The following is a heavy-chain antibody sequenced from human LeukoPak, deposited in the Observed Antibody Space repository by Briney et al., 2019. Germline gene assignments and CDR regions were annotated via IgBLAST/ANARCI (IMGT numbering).Heavy chain of an antibody. CDR2: FDPEDGET. J-gene: IGHJ4*02. CDR1: GYTLTELS. D-gene: IGHD3-16*02. V-gene: IGHV1-24*01. CDR3: ATEPLAEGKNVISDY. Sequence: ASVKVSCKVSGYTLTELSMHWVRQAPGKGLEWMGGFDPEDGETIYAQKFQGRVTMTEDTSTDTAYMELSSLGSEDTAVYYCATEPLAEGKNVISDYWGQGTLVTVSS.